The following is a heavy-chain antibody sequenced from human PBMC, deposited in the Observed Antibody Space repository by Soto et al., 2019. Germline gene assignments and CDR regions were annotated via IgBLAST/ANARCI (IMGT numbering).Heavy chain of an antibody. J-gene: IGHJ4*02. Sequence: ASVKVSCKASGYTFTSYYMHWVRQAPGQGLEWMGIINPSGGSTSYAQKFQGRVTMTRDTSTSTVYMELSSLRSEDTAVYYCARGSTWHYYDSSGYYVPEFDYWGQGTLVTVSS. CDR3: ARGSTWHYYDSSGYYVPEFDY. V-gene: IGHV1-46*01. CDR2: INPSGGST. D-gene: IGHD3-22*01. CDR1: GYTFTSYY.